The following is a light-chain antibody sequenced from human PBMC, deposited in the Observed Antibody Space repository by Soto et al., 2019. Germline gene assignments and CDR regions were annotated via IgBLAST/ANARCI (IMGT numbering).Light chain of an antibody. CDR2: DVS. CDR3: NSYTSTSPPYV. Sequence: QSVLTQPASASGSAGQSISISCTGTSSDIGRYNFVSWYQQRPGQAPKLLIFDVSHRPSGISDRFSGSKSGYTASLTISGLQAEDEADYYCNSYTSTSPPYVFGTG. CDR1: SSDIGRYNF. V-gene: IGLV2-14*01. J-gene: IGLJ1*01.